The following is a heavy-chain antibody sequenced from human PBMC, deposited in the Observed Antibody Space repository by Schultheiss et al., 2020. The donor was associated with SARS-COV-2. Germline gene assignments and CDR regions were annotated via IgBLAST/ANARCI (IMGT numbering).Heavy chain of an antibody. Sequence: GESLKISCAASGFTFSSYGMHWVRQAPGKGLEWVAVIWYDGSNKYYADSVKGRFTISRDNSKNTLYLQMNSLRVEDTGVYYCTRGWNLDPWGHGTQVTVSS. D-gene: IGHD1-1*01. J-gene: IGHJ5*02. CDR2: IWYDGSNK. CDR1: GFTFSSYG. V-gene: IGHV3-33*01. CDR3: TRGWNLDP.